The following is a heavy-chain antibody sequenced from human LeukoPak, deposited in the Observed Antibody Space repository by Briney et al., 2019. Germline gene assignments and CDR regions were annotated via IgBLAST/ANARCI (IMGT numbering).Heavy chain of an antibody. CDR3: AREMGLNIVATFGY. CDR2: IWSDGSNK. CDR1: GFTFSSYG. Sequence: PGRSLRLSCAASGFTFSSYGMHWVRQAPGKGLEWVAVIWSDGSNKYYADSVKGRFTISRDNSKNTLYLQMNSLRAEDTAVYYCAREMGLNIVATFGYWGQGTLVTVSS. V-gene: IGHV3-33*01. D-gene: IGHD5-12*01. J-gene: IGHJ4*02.